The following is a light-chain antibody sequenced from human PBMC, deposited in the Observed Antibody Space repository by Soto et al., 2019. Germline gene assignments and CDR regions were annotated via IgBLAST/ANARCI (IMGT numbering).Light chain of an antibody. CDR3: QQDGSSPRT. V-gene: IGKV3-20*01. CDR2: GAS. J-gene: IGKJ1*01. Sequence: EIVLTQSPGTLSLSPGERATLSCRASQSVSSSYLAWYQQKPRQAPRLLIYGASSTATGIPDRFSRSGSGTDFNLTISRLEPEDGAVYYCQQDGSSPRTFGQGTKVEIK. CDR1: QSVSSSY.